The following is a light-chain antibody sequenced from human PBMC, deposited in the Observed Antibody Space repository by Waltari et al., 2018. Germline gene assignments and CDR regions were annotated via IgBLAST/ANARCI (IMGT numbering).Light chain of an antibody. CDR1: EGISTN. CDR3: QQLDKYPLT. J-gene: IGKJ4*01. CDR2: GAS. Sequence: IQLTQSPSSLSASVGDKVTITCRASEGISTNLAWYQQQPGKAPQLRIYGASTLQRGVPSRCSGSGSGTDFTLTISSLQPGDFATYYCQQLDKYPLTFGGGTKVEIK. V-gene: IGKV1-9*01.